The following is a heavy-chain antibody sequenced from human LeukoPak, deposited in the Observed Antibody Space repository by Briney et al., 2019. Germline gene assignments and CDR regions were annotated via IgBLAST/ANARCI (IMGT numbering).Heavy chain of an antibody. D-gene: IGHD3-10*01. CDR1: GFTLSNYA. CDR2: LSGSGDNT. V-gene: IGHV3-23*01. Sequence: GGSLRLSCAASGFTLSNYAMSWVRQAPGKGLEWVSALSGSGDNTYYADSVKGRFTISRDNSKNTLYLQMNSLRAEDTALYYCARPASRGVGRYFDLWGRGSLVTVSS. J-gene: IGHJ2*01. CDR3: ARPASRGVGRYFDL.